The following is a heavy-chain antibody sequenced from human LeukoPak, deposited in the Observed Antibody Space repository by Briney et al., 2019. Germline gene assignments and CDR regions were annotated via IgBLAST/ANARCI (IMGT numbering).Heavy chain of an antibody. J-gene: IGHJ4*02. CDR3: ARGQVAAPPY. D-gene: IGHD6-19*01. Sequence: KPSETLSLTCTVSGGSISSYYWSWIRQPPGKGLEWIGYIYYSGSTNYNPSLKSRVTISVDTSKNQFSLKLSSVTAADTAVYYCARGQVAAPPYWGQGTLVTVSS. CDR2: IYYSGST. CDR1: GGSISSYY. V-gene: IGHV4-59*01.